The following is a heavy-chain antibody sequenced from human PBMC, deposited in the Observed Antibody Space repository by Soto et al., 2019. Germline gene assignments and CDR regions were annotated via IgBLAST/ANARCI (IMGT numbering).Heavy chain of an antibody. J-gene: IGHJ2*01. CDR2: ISYDGSNK. V-gene: IGHV3-30-3*01. Sequence: QVQLVESGGGVVQPGMSLRLSCAASGFTFSSYAMRWVRQAPGKGLEWVAVISYDGSNKYYADSVKGRFTISRDNSKNTVYLKMNSRRAEGTAVYYCAARGVTTVAPNVGWYFELCGRGTLITVST. CDR1: GFTFSSYA. CDR3: AARGVTTVAPNVGWYFEL. D-gene: IGHD4-17*01.